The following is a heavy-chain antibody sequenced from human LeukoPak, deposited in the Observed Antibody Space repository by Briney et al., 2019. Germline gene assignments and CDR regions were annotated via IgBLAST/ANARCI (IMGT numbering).Heavy chain of an antibody. CDR3: ARRDDSKAFDI. J-gene: IGHJ3*02. CDR1: GYSFASYW. CDR2: IYPGGSDT. V-gene: IGHV5-51*01. D-gene: IGHD3-22*01. Sequence: GESLKISCKGSGYSFASYWIGWVRQMPGKGLEYMGIIYPGGSDTRYNPSFQGQVTISADKSISTTYLQWSSLKASDRAMYYCARRDDSKAFDIWGQGTVVTVSS.